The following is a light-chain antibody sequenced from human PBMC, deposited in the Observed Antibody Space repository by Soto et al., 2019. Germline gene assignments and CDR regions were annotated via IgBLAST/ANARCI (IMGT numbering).Light chain of an antibody. J-gene: IGLJ1*01. V-gene: IGLV1-51*01. CDR3: GSWDSSLSAYV. CDR2: DDD. CDR1: NSNIGAGYD. Sequence: QSALTQPPSVTGAPGQRVTISCTGSNSNIGAGYDVHWYQQLPGTAPKLLIYDDDKRPSGIPDRFSGSKSGTSATLGITGFQTGDEADHYCGSWDSSLSAYVFGTGTKVTVL.